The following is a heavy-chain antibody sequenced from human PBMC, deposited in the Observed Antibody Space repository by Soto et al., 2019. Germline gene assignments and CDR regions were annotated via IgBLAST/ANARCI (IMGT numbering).Heavy chain of an antibody. CDR1: GFTFSSYA. J-gene: IGHJ4*02. V-gene: IGHV3-30-3*01. Sequence: QVQLVESGGGVVQPGRSLRLSCAASGFTFSSYAMHWVRQAPGKGLEWVAVISYDGSNKYYADSVKGRFTISRDNSKNTLYLQMNSLRAEDTAVYYCARELPYYDSSGYLAYWGQGTLVTVSS. CDR3: ARELPYYDSSGYLAY. D-gene: IGHD3-22*01. CDR2: ISYDGSNK.